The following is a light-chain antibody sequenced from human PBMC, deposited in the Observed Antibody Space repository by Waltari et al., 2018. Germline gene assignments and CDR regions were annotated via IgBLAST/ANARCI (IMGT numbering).Light chain of an antibody. Sequence: EIVMTQSPATLSMSPGERATLSCRASQSISTNLAWYQQRPGQAPGLLIYDTSTRATGIPVKFSGSGSGTEFTLTISDLQPEDFAVYYCQQYNNWPPLYTFGQGTKLDIK. CDR2: DTS. CDR3: QQYNNWPPLYT. J-gene: IGKJ2*01. CDR1: QSISTN. V-gene: IGKV3-15*01.